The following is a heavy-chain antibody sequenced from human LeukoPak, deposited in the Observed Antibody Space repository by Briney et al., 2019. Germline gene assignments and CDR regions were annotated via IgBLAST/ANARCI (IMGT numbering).Heavy chain of an antibody. Sequence: GASVKVSCKASGYTFTGYYMHWVRQVPGQALEWMGWINPNSGGTNYAQKFQGRVTMTRDTSITTAYMELSRLRSDDTAVYYCARGFSRWYLSPYYLEYCGQGTPVTVSS. CDR2: INPNSGGT. V-gene: IGHV1-2*02. CDR1: GYTFTGYY. J-gene: IGHJ4*02. D-gene: IGHD6-13*01. CDR3: ARGFSRWYLSPYYLEY.